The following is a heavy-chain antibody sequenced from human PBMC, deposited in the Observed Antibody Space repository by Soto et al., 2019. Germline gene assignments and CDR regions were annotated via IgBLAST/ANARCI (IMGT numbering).Heavy chain of an antibody. J-gene: IGHJ5*02. D-gene: IGHD3-3*01. CDR2: INAGNGNT. V-gene: IGHV1-3*01. CDR3: ARELEPYYDFWSGYYTGKTNWFDP. CDR1: GYTFTSYA. Sequence: ASVKVSCKASGYTFTSYAMHWVRQAPGQRLEWMGWINAGNGNTKYSQKFQGRVTITRDTSASTAYMELSSLRSEDTAVYYCARELEPYYDFWSGYYTGKTNWFDPWGQGTLATVSS.